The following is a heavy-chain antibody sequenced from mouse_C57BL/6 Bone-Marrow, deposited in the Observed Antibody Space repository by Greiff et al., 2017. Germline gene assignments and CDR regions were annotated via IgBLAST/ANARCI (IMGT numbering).Heavy chain of an antibody. CDR3: ARELDY. CDR1: GFTFSDYY. Sequence: EVKLVESEGGLVQPGSSMKLSCTASGFTFSDYYMAWVRQVPEKGLEWVANINYDGSSTYYLDSLKSRFIISRDNAKNILYLQMSSLKSEDTATYYCARELDYWGQGTTLTVSS. V-gene: IGHV5-16*01. CDR2: INYDGSST. J-gene: IGHJ2*01.